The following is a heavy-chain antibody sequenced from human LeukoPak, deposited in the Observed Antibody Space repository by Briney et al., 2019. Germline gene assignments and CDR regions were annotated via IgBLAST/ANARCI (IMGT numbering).Heavy chain of an antibody. CDR2: MNPNSGNT. CDR3: ARDVSGSYGFDY. Sequence: SVKVSCKASGYTFTSYDINWVRQATGQGLEWMGWMNPNSGNTGYAQKFQGRVTITRNTSISTAYMELSSLRSEDTAVYYCARDVSGSYGFDYWGQGTLVTVSS. CDR1: GYTFTSYD. D-gene: IGHD1-26*01. J-gene: IGHJ4*02. V-gene: IGHV1-8*03.